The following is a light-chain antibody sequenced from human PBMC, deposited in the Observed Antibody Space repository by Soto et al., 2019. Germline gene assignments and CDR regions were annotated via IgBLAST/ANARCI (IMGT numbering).Light chain of an antibody. CDR2: QTS. V-gene: IGKV1-5*03. Sequence: DIQMTQSPSTLSASVGDRVTLTCRASQNISSWLAWYQKKPGKDPNLVIYQTSNLESGVPSRFSGSGSGTDLNLAISRLQTEDSATYYCLQEINYPWTFGQGTKVDIK. CDR1: QNISSW. CDR3: LQEINYPWT. J-gene: IGKJ1*01.